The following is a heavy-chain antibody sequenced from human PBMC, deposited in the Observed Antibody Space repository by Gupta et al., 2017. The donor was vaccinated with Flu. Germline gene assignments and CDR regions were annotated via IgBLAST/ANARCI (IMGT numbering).Heavy chain of an antibody. Sequence: EVDLLESGGHLVQHGGSRRLSCQVSGFTFGSYAMCWVRQAPGKGLEWVSAISGNGGGTYYTDSVKGRFTISRDNSKNTLYLQMSSLRAEDTAIYYCAKLGFLEWSPHDYWGQGTLVTVSS. CDR2: ISGNGGGT. CDR1: GFTFGSYA. D-gene: IGHD3-3*01. J-gene: IGHJ4*02. CDR3: AKLGFLEWSPHDY. V-gene: IGHV3-23*01.